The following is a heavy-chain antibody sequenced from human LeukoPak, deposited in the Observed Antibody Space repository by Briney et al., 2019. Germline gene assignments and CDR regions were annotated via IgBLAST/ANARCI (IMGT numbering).Heavy chain of an antibody. CDR1: GYTFTGYA. D-gene: IGHD4-17*01. V-gene: IGHV1-2*02. J-gene: IGHJ4*02. CDR3: AGYFAYGDHKGCFEC. CDR2: INLSSGGT. Sequence: RASVKVSCKASGYTFTGYAMHWVRQAPGQGLEWIGWINLSSGGTNYAQKFQGRLTITRDTSISTAYMELSRLRFEDTAVYYCAGYFAYGDHKGCFECWGQGASVTVS.